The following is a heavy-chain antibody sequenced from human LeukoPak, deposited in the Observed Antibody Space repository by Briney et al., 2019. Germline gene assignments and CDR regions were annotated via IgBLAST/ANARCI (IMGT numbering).Heavy chain of an antibody. D-gene: IGHD6-13*01. CDR2: IYTSGST. Sequence: SETLSLTCTVSGGSISSYYWSWLRQPAGKGLEGIGRIYTSGSTNYNPSLKSRVTMSVDTSKNQFSLKLSSVTAADTAVYYCARGRVSSSWYSAFDYWGQGTLVTVSS. CDR1: GGSISSYY. J-gene: IGHJ4*02. V-gene: IGHV4-4*07. CDR3: ARGRVSSSWYSAFDY.